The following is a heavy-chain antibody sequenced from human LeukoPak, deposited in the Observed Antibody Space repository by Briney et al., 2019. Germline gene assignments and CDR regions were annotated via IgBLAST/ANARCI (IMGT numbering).Heavy chain of an antibody. J-gene: IGHJ5*02. CDR2: INHSGST. Sequence: SETLSLTCAVYGGSFSGYYWSWIRQPPGKGLEWIGEINHSGSTNYNPSLKSRVTISVDTSKNQFSLKLSSVPAADTAVYYCASVSSGQAPSNWFDPWGQGTLVTVSS. V-gene: IGHV4-34*01. D-gene: IGHD6-19*01. CDR3: ASVSSGQAPSNWFDP. CDR1: GGSFSGYY.